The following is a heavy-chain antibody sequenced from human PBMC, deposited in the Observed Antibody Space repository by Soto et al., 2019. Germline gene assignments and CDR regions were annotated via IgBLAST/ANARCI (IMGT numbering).Heavy chain of an antibody. Sequence: QPGGSLRLSCTASGFTFSDFGMHWVRQAPGKGLEWVAVLSYDGSNRYYADSVKGRFTISRDNSKNTVYLQMSSLRADDSAVYYCAKAPPPEYRLAYWGQGTLVTVSS. CDR3: AKAPPPEYRLAY. V-gene: IGHV3-30*18. D-gene: IGHD6-19*01. CDR1: GFTFSDFG. CDR2: LSYDGSNR. J-gene: IGHJ4*02.